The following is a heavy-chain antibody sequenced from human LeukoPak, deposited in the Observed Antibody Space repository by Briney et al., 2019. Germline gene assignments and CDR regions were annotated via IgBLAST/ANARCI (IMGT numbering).Heavy chain of an antibody. CDR3: ARQPPPGPSDP. CDR1: GGSISSGDYY. J-gene: IGHJ5*02. D-gene: IGHD1-14*01. V-gene: IGHV4-30-4*08. CDR2: IYYSGST. Sequence: PSETLSLTCTVSGGSISSGDYYWSWIRQPPGKGLEWIGYIYYSGSTYYNPSLKSRVTISVDTSKNQFSLKLSSVTAADTAVYYCARQPPPGPSDPWGQGPRSPSPQ.